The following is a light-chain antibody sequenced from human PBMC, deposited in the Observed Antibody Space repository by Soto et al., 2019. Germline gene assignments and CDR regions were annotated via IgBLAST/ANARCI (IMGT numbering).Light chain of an antibody. Sequence: DIQMTQSPSSLSASVGDRVTITCQASHDIINYLNWFQQKPGEAPKLLIFDAFKLETGVPSRFSGSGSGTDFTLTISSLQPEDIATYYCQQIYSAPLTFGGGTKVEIK. CDR1: HDIINY. CDR3: QQIYSAPLT. CDR2: DAF. J-gene: IGKJ4*01. V-gene: IGKV1-33*01.